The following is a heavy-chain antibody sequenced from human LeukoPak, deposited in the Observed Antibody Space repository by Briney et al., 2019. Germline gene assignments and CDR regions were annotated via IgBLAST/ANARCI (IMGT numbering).Heavy chain of an antibody. CDR2: IKQDGSEK. J-gene: IGHJ4*02. D-gene: IGHD1-1*01. Sequence: GGSLRLSCAASGFIFSTYWMSWVRQAPGKGLEWVANIKQDGSEKYYVDSVKGRFTISRQNAKSSLFLQMNSLRAEDTAVYYCAREKASTTGATDYDYWGQGTLVTVSS. V-gene: IGHV3-7*01. CDR1: GFIFSTYW. CDR3: AREKASTTGATDYDY.